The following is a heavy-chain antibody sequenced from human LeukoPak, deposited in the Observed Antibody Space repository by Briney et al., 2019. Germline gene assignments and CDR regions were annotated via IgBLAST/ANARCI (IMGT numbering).Heavy chain of an antibody. CDR1: GFTFSSYS. D-gene: IGHD3-22*01. CDR2: ISSGSSYI. V-gene: IGHV3-21*01. Sequence: SGGSLRLSCAASGFTFSSYSMNWVRQAPGKGLEWVSSISSGSSYIYYADSVKGRFTISRDNAKNSLYLQMNSLRAEDTAVYYCARLGYYFDSSGYLDAFDIWGQGTMVTVSS. J-gene: IGHJ3*02. CDR3: ARLGYYFDSSGYLDAFDI.